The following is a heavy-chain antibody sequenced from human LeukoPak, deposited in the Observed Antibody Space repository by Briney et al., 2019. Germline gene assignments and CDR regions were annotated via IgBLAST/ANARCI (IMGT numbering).Heavy chain of an antibody. D-gene: IGHD3-22*01. CDR3: ARNVQTYYYDSSGYFDRLNWFDP. J-gene: IGHJ5*02. V-gene: IGHV1-2*06. Sequence: ASVKVSCKASGYTFTGYYMHWVRQAPGQGLEWMGRINPNSGGTNYAQKLQGRVTMTTDTSTSTAYMELRSLRSDDTAVYYCARNVQTYYYDSSGYFDRLNWFDPWGQGTLVTVSS. CDR2: INPNSGGT. CDR1: GYTFTGYY.